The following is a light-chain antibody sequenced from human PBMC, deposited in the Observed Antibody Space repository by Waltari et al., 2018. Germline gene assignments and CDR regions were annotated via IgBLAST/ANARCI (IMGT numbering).Light chain of an antibody. Sequence: DIVVTQSPLSLPVTPGEPASISCRSSQSLLHTNGYNYLDWYLQKPGQSPQLLIYLGSNRAPGVTDRFSGSGSGTDFTLKISRVEAEDVGVYYCTQGLQTPVTFGGGTKVEIK. CDR2: LGS. CDR1: QSLLHTNGYNY. V-gene: IGKV2-28*01. CDR3: TQGLQTPVT. J-gene: IGKJ4*01.